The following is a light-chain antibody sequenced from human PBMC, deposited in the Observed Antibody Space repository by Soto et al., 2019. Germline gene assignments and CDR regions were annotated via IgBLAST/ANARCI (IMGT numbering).Light chain of an antibody. Sequence: DIQMTQSPSPMSASVGDSVTITCRASQAISNYLACYQQRPGKVPKLLIYAASTLQSGVPSRFSGSGSGTDFTLTISSLQPEDVATYYCQKYNSAPWTFGQGTKVDIK. CDR3: QKYNSAPWT. V-gene: IGKV1-27*01. J-gene: IGKJ1*01. CDR2: AAS. CDR1: QAISNY.